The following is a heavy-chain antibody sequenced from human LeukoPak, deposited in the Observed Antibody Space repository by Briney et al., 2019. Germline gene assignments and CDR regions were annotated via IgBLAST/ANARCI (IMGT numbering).Heavy chain of an antibody. CDR2: IYTSGST. V-gene: IGHV4-4*07. CDR1: GVSISSYY. CDR3: ARDRRNYDAFDI. D-gene: IGHD1-7*01. J-gene: IGHJ3*02. Sequence: SETLSLTCTASGVSISSYYWSWIRQPAGKGLEWIGRIYTSGSTNYDPSLKSRVTMSVDTSKNQFSLKLSSVTAADTAVYYCARDRRNYDAFDIWGQGTMVTVSS.